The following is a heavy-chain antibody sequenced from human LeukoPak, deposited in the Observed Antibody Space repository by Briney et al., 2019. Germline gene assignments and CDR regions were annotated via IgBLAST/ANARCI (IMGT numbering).Heavy chain of an antibody. V-gene: IGHV1-18*01. CDR1: GYTFTSYG. Sequence: ASVKVSFKASGYTFTSYGISWVRQAPGQGLEWMGWISAYNGNTNYAQKLQGRVTMTTDTSTSTAYMELRSLRSDDTAVYYCARDRDEDGYNYPDYWGQGTLVTGSS. D-gene: IGHD5-24*01. CDR2: ISAYNGNT. J-gene: IGHJ4*02. CDR3: ARDRDEDGYNYPDY.